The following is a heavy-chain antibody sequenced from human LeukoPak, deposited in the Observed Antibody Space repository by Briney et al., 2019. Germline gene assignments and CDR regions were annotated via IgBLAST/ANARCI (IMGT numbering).Heavy chain of an antibody. CDR3: AKLYYDSSGYYYVAIDY. Sequence: GRSLRLSCAASGFTFSSYGMHWVRQAPGKGLEWVAVISYDGSNKYYADSAKGRFTISRDNSKNTLYLQMNSLRAEDTAVYYCAKLYYDSSGYYYVAIDYWGQGTLVTVSS. D-gene: IGHD3-22*01. V-gene: IGHV3-30*18. CDR1: GFTFSSYG. J-gene: IGHJ4*02. CDR2: ISYDGSNK.